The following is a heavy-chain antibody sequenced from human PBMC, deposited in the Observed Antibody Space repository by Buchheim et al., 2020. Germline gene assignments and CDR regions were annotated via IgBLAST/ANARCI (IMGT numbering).Heavy chain of an antibody. Sequence: QVQLVESGGGVVQPGRSLRLSCAASGFSFINYGMHWVRQAPGKGLEWVAFISNDGSNKYYADSVKGRFTISRDLSENTLYLQMNSLRAEDTAVYYCAKDGHCSGGSCYPNHFDYWGQGTL. D-gene: IGHD2-15*01. CDR1: GFSFINYG. V-gene: IGHV3-30*18. J-gene: IGHJ4*02. CDR2: ISNDGSNK. CDR3: AKDGHCSGGSCYPNHFDY.